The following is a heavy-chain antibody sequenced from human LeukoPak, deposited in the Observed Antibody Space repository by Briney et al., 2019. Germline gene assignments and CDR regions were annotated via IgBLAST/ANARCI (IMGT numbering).Heavy chain of an antibody. Sequence: GGSLRLSCSASGFSFSNYAMHWVRQAPGKGLEYVSAISSNGAGTNCADSVKGRFTISRDNSKNTLYLQVSSLRAQDTAVYYCVKPISGNYYNPGYFDYWGQGNLVTVSS. J-gene: IGHJ4*02. CDR1: GFSFSNYA. CDR2: ISSNGAGT. V-gene: IGHV3-64D*06. D-gene: IGHD3-10*01. CDR3: VKPISGNYYNPGYFDY.